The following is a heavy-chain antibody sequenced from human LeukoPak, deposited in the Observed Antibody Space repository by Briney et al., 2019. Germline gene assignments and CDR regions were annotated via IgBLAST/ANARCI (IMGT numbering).Heavy chain of an antibody. D-gene: IGHD3-3*01. CDR3: ASSTIFGVVIAY. CDR2: ISSSSSYI. J-gene: IGHJ4*02. CDR1: GFTFSSYS. V-gene: IGHV3-21*01. Sequence: PGGSLRLSCAASGFTFSSYSMNWVRQAPGKGLEWVSSISSSSSYIYYADSVKGRSTISRDNAKNSLYLQMNSLRAEDTAVYYCASSTIFGVVIAYWGQGTLVTVSS.